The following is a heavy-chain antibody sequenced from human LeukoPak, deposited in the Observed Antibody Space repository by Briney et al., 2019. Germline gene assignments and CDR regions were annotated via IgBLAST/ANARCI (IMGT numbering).Heavy chain of an antibody. CDR3: ASCSRYSSSWHDI. V-gene: IGHV3-66*01. CDR1: GFTVSSNY. Sequence: GSLRLSCAASGFTVSSNYMSWVRQAPGKGLEWVSVIYSGGSTYYADSVKGRFTISRDNSKNTLYLQMNSLRAEDTAVYYCASCSRYSSSWHDIWGQGTMVTVS. CDR2: IYSGGST. J-gene: IGHJ3*02. D-gene: IGHD6-13*01.